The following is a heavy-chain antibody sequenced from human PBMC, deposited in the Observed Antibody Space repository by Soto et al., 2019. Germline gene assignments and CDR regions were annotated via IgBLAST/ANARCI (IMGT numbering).Heavy chain of an antibody. J-gene: IGHJ6*02. V-gene: IGHV1-69*13. CDR2: IIPIFGTA. D-gene: IGHD6-6*01. CDR1: GGTFSSYA. Sequence: ASVKVSCKASGGTFSSYAISWVRQAPGQGLEWMGGIIPIFGTANYAQKFQGRVTITADESTSTAYMELSSLRSEDTAVYYCARPIAARPYYYYGMDVWGQGTTVTVSS. CDR3: ARPIAARPYYYYGMDV.